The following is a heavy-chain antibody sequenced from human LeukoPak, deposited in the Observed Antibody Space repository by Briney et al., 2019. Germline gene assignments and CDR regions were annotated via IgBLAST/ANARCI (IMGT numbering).Heavy chain of an antibody. CDR2: INKDGSEQ. J-gene: IGHJ4*02. CDR1: GFTFSSYW. V-gene: IGHV3-7*01. D-gene: IGHD6-13*01. Sequence: GGSLRLSCAASGFTFSSYWMTWVRQAPGKGPEGVASINKDGSEQYYVDSVKGRFTISRDNAKNSLSLQVSSLRAEDTAVYYCTRGGATSSWYWFFWGQGTLVTVSS. CDR3: TRGGATSSWYWFF.